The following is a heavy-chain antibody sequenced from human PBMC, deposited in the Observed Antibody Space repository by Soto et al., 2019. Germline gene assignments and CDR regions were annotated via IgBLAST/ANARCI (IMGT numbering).Heavy chain of an antibody. CDR3: AKDGDYYDSSGYGLDY. J-gene: IGHJ4*02. V-gene: IGHV3-30*18. Sequence: GGSLRLSCAASGFTFSSYGMHWVRQAPGKGLEWVAVISYDGSNKYYADSVKGRFTISRDNSKNTLYLQMNSLRAEDTAVYYCAKDGDYYDSSGYGLDYWGQGT. D-gene: IGHD3-22*01. CDR1: GFTFSSYG. CDR2: ISYDGSNK.